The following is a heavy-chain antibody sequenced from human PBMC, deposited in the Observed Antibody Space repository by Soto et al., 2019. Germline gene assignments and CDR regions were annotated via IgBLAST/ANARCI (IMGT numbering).Heavy chain of an antibody. CDR1: GYTFTSYG. CDR2: ISAYNGNT. D-gene: IGHD6-13*01. CDR3: AREGLRHSSRSAISWTSFDP. Sequence: QVQLVQSGAEVKKPGASVKVSCKASGYTFTSYGISWVRQAPGQGLEWMGWISAYNGNTNYAQKLQGRVTMTTDTYTSTAYMELRSLRSDDTAVYYCAREGLRHSSRSAISWTSFDPWGQGTLVTVSS. J-gene: IGHJ5*02. V-gene: IGHV1-18*01.